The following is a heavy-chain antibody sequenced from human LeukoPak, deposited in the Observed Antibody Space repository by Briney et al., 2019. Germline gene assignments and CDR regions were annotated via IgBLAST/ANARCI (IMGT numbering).Heavy chain of an antibody. D-gene: IGHD2-2*02. CDR1: GYTFTSYD. J-gene: IGHJ5*02. V-gene: IGHV1-8*01. Sequence: GASVKVSCKASGYTFTSYDINWVRQATGQGLEWMGWMNPNSGNTGYAQKFQGRVTMTRNTSISTAYMELSSLRSEDTAVYYCARGVPTQPYQLLYMWFDPWGQGPLVTVSS. CDR2: MNPNSGNT. CDR3: ARGVPTQPYQLLYMWFDP.